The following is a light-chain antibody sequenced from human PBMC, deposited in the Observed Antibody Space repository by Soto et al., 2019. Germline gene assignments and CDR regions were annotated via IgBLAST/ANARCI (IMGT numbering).Light chain of an antibody. Sequence: QSVLTQPPSVSGAPGQRVTISCTGSSSNIGAGYDVHWYQQLPGTAPKLLIYGNSNRPSGVPDRFSGSKSDNSASLAITGLQAEDEAAYYCKSYDSSLSGSRVVFGGGTKVTVL. CDR3: KSYDSSLSGSRVV. J-gene: IGLJ2*01. V-gene: IGLV1-40*01. CDR2: GNS. CDR1: SSNIGAGYD.